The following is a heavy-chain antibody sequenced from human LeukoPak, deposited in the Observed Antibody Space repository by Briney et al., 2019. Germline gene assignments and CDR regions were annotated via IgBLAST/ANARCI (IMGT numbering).Heavy chain of an antibody. D-gene: IGHD1-26*01. CDR3: ARRTRWELRNWFDP. CDR1: GYPLRRGYY. J-gene: IGHJ5*02. Sequence: SETVSLIRAVSGYPLRRGYYWGWIRQSPGDGLDWIESPYHCWSTHCNPSLKSRVTISVDTSKNQFSLKLSSVTAADTAVYYCARRTRWELRNWFDPWGQGTLVTVSS. CDR2: PYHCWST. V-gene: IGHV4-38-2*01.